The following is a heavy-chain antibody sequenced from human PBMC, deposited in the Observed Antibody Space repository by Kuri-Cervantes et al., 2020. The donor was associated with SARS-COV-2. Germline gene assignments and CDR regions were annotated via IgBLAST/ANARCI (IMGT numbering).Heavy chain of an antibody. D-gene: IGHD4-11*01. CDR2: FYYSGST. V-gene: IGHV4-39*01. CDR3: ASLFPTTMTTFDI. J-gene: IGHJ3*02. CDR1: GGSISSSSYY. Sequence: AETLTLTCTVSGGSISSSSYYWSWIRQPPGKGLEWVGNFYYSGSTYYNPSLKSRVTISVDTSKNQFSLKLSSVTAADTAVYYCASLFPTTMTTFDIWGQGTMVTVSS.